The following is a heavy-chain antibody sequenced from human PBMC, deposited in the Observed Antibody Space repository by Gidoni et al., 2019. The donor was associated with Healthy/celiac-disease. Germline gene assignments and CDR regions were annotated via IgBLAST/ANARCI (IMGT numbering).Heavy chain of an antibody. D-gene: IGHD6-6*01. V-gene: IGHV3-23*01. Sequence: VQLLESGGGLVQPGGSLSVSCASSGITISSYAMSWVRQAPGKGLEWVSAISGSGGSTYYADSVKGRFTISRDNSKNTLYLQMNSLRAEDTAVYYCAKLAARPDWYFDYWGQGTLVTVSS. J-gene: IGHJ4*02. CDR1: GITISSYA. CDR3: AKLAARPDWYFDY. CDR2: ISGSGGST.